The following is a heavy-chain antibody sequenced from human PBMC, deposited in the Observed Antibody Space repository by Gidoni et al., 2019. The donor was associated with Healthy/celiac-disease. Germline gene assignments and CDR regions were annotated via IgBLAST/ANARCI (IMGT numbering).Heavy chain of an antibody. CDR2: IWYDGSNK. J-gene: IGHJ4*02. V-gene: IGHV3-33*01. Sequence: QVQLVESGGGVVQPGRSLRLPCAASGFTFSSYGMHWVRQAPGKGLEWVAVIWYDGSNKYYADSVKGRFTISRDNSKNTLYLQMNSLRAEDTAVYYCARDDGYSYGYVDYWGQGTLVTVSS. CDR3: ARDDGYSYGYVDY. D-gene: IGHD5-18*01. CDR1: GFTFSSYG.